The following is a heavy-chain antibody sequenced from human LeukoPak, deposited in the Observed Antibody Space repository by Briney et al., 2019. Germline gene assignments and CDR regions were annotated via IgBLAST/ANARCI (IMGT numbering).Heavy chain of an antibody. Sequence: PSETLSLTCTVSGGSISSYYWSWIRQPPGKGLEWIGYIYYSGSTNYNPSLKSRVTISVDTSKNQFSLKLSSVTAADTAVYYCARHRYYYDSSGYKNDAFDIWGQGTMVTVSS. CDR1: GGSISSYY. J-gene: IGHJ3*02. CDR3: ARHRYYYDSSGYKNDAFDI. V-gene: IGHV4-59*08. CDR2: IYYSGST. D-gene: IGHD3-22*01.